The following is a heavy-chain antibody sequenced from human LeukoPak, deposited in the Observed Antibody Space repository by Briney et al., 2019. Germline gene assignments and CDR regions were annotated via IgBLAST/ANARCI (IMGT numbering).Heavy chain of an antibody. CDR3: AREGTVDTAMVTYAFDI. CDR1: GDSINKYF. Sequence: PSETLSLTCTVSGDSINKYFWSWLRQPPGKGLEWIGYIYYSGSTNYNPSLKSRVTISVDTSKNQFSLKLSSVTAADTAVYYCAREGTVDTAMVTYAFDIWGQGTMVTVSS. V-gene: IGHV4-59*01. D-gene: IGHD5-18*01. CDR2: IYYSGST. J-gene: IGHJ3*02.